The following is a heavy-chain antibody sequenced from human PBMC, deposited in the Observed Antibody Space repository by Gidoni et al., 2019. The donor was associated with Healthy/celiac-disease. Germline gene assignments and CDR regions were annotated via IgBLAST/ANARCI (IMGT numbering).Heavy chain of an antibody. J-gene: IGHJ4*02. D-gene: IGHD5-18*01. Sequence: QVQLQESGPGLVKPSETLSLTCTVSGCSISSYYWSWIRQPPGKGLEWIGYIYYSGSTNYNPSLKSRVTISVDTSKNQFSLKLSSVTAADTAVYYCARERGYSYGYPLYFDYWGQGTLVTVSS. V-gene: IGHV4-59*01. CDR3: ARERGYSYGYPLYFDY. CDR1: GCSISSYY. CDR2: IYYSGST.